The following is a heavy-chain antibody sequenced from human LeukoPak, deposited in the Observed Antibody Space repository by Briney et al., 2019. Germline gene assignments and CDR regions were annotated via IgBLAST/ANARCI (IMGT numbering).Heavy chain of an antibody. CDR2: ISPYSAGT. D-gene: IGHD2-2*01. CDR3: ARVVATSPDYGMDT. J-gene: IGHJ6*02. Sequence: ASVKVSCKPSGYTLTGYYMLWVGQAPGHRLEGMGWISPYSAGTDYAQRSQARVTMTNDTSISTAYMELTRTRSDNTAVYYGARVVATSPDYGMDTWGQGTTVTVSS. CDR1: GYTLTGYY. V-gene: IGHV1-2*02.